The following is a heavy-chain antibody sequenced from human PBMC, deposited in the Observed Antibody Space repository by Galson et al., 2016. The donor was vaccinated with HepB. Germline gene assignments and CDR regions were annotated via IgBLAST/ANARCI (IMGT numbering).Heavy chain of an antibody. Sequence: SLRLSCAVSGFTFSSYAMSWVRQAPGKGLEWVSTISGSGGSTYHVDSVRGRFIISRENSKNTLYLYMDSLRAEDTAVYYCAKGWQFGSGQLEHFDHWGQGTLVTVSS. CDR2: ISGSGGST. V-gene: IGHV3-23*01. J-gene: IGHJ4*02. CDR1: GFTFSSYA. D-gene: IGHD3-10*01. CDR3: AKGWQFGSGQLEHFDH.